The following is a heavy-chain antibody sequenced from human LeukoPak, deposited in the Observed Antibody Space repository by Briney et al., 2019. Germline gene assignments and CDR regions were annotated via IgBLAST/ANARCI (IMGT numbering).Heavy chain of an antibody. CDR2: MSPKSANT. Sequence: GASVKVSCKASGYTFTSYDINWVRQASGQGLEWMGWMSPKSANTGYAQQFQGRVTITRDTSISTAYMELSSLTSEDTAVYYCARGGSIAVAEYMDVWGKGTTVTVSS. V-gene: IGHV1-8*03. CDR1: GYTFTSYD. D-gene: IGHD6-19*01. J-gene: IGHJ6*03. CDR3: ARGGSIAVAEYMDV.